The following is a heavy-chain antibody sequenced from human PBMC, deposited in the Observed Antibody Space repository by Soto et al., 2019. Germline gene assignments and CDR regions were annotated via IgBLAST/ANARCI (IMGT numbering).Heavy chain of an antibody. CDR3: AREKTTVVTPFRWYDP. V-gene: IGHV1-58*01. D-gene: IGHD4-17*01. J-gene: IGHJ5*02. CDR1: GFTFTSSA. Sequence: GASVKVSCKASGFTFTSSAVQWVRQARGQRLEWIGWIVVGSGNTNYAQKFQERVTITRDMSTSTAYMELSSLRSEDTAVYYCAREKTTVVTPFRWYDPWGQGTLVTVSS. CDR2: IVVGSGNT.